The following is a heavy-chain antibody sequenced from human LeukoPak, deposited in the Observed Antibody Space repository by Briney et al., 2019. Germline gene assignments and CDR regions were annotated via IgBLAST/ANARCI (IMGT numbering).Heavy chain of an antibody. Sequence: ASVKVSCKASGYTFTGYYMHWVRQAPGQGLEWMGWINPNSGGTNYAQKLQGRVTMTRDTSISTAYMELSRLRSDDTAVYYCARPRGYSYGYNRDYYYMDVWGKGTTVTISS. CDR2: INPNSGGT. CDR3: ARPRGYSYGYNRDYYYMDV. CDR1: GYTFTGYY. D-gene: IGHD5-18*01. V-gene: IGHV1-2*02. J-gene: IGHJ6*03.